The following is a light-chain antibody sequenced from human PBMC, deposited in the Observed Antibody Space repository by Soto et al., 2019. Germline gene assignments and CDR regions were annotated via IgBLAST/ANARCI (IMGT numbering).Light chain of an antibody. Sequence: QSALTQPASVSGSPGQSITISFTGTSSDVGGYNYVSWFHHHPGKAPKLMIYEVSNRPSGVSNRFSGSKSGNTASLTISGLQAEDEADYYCSSYTSSSTRVFGGGTKLTVL. CDR2: EVS. V-gene: IGLV2-14*01. J-gene: IGLJ3*02. CDR3: SSYTSSSTRV. CDR1: SSDVGGYNY.